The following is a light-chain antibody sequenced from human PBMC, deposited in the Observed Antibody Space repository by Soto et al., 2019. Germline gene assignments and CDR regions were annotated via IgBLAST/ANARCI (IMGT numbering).Light chain of an antibody. CDR3: QQYGSSVT. V-gene: IGKV3D-20*01. J-gene: IGKJ5*01. CDR2: DAS. CDR1: QTISRNY. Sequence: VLTQSPGTLSLSPGESATVSSRASQTISRNYFVWYQQRPGLAPRILIYDASSRATGIPDRLSGSGSGTDFTLTISRMEPEDFAVYYCQQYGSSVTFGQGTRLEIK.